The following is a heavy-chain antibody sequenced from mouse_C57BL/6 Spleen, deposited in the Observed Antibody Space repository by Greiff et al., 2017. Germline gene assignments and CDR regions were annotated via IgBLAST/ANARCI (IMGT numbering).Heavy chain of an antibody. CDR3: TRGGYYSNPWFAY. J-gene: IGHJ3*01. CDR2: IDPETGGT. D-gene: IGHD2-5*01. V-gene: IGHV1-15*01. CDR1: GYTFTDYE. Sequence: QVQLQQSGAELVRPGASVTLSCKASGYTFTDYEMHWVKQTPVHGLEWIGAIDPETGGTAYNQKFKGKAILTADKSSSTAYMELRSLTSEDSAVYYCTRGGYYSNPWFAYWGQGTLVTVSA.